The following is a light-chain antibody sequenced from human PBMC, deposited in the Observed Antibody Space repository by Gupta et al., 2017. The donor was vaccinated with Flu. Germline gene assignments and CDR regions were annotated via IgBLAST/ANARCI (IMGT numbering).Light chain of an antibody. CDR2: WAS. Sequence: SLGERVTINCKSSQSVLYSSNNKNCLAWYQQKSGQPPKLLIYWASTRESGVPDRLSGSGSGTDFTLTISSLQAEDVAVYYCQQYYSSPWTFGQGSKAEIK. J-gene: IGKJ1*01. V-gene: IGKV4-1*01. CDR1: QSVLYSSNNKNC. CDR3: QQYYSSPWT.